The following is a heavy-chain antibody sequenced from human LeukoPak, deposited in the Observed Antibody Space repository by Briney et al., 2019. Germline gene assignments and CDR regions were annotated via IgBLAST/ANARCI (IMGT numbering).Heavy chain of an antibody. CDR3: ANILVDHDAFDI. D-gene: IGHD2-21*01. Sequence: RSETLSLTCTVSVGFNSTSYWMWIRQPAGKGLEWIGHIYAIGSNNYNPSLKSRVTMSVATSKNQFSLKLSSVAAADTAVYYCANILVDHDAFDIWGQGTMVTVSS. CDR2: IYAIGSN. CDR1: VGFNSTSY. V-gene: IGHV4-4*07. J-gene: IGHJ3*02.